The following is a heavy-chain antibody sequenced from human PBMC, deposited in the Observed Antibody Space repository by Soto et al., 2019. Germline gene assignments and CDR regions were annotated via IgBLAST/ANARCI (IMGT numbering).Heavy chain of an antibody. V-gene: IGHV3-23*01. J-gene: IGHJ6*02. CDR2: ISGSGGST. Sequence: GGSLRLSFAASVVTFSSYSMSWVRQAPGKGLEWVSAISGSGGSTYYADSVKGRFTISRDNSKNTLYLQMNSLRAEDTAVYYCAKELADTAIVTDYYYGMDVWGQGTTVTVSS. D-gene: IGHD5-18*01. CDR3: AKELADTAIVTDYYYGMDV. CDR1: VVTFSSYS.